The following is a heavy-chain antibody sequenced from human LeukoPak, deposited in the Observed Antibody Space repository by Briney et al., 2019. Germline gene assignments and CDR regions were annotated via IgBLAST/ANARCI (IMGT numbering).Heavy chain of an antibody. CDR2: ISHSGSM. V-gene: IGHV4-30-4*01. CDR3: ARLLRGYSGYDWSPKYYFDP. D-gene: IGHD5-12*01. CDR1: GGSINNVNFY. Sequence: SQTLSLTCTVSGGSINNVNFYWSWIRQPPGQGLEWIGYISHSGSMYYNSSLKSRVTISVDTSKNQFPLRLTSVTAADTAVYYCARLLRGYSGYDWSPKYYFDPWGQGTLVTVSS. J-gene: IGHJ4*02.